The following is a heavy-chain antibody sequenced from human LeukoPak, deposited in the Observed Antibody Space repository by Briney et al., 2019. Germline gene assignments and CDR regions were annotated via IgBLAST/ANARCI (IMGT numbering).Heavy chain of an antibody. V-gene: IGHV4-4*07. CDR1: GGSISSYY. Sequence: SETLSLTCTVSGGSISSYYWSWIRQPAGKGLEWIGRIYTSGSTNCNPSLKSRVTMSVDTSKNQFSLKLSSVTAADTAVYYCARDRLMAAAGQAPNYYYYGMDVWGQGTTVTVSS. J-gene: IGHJ6*02. CDR3: ARDRLMAAAGQAPNYYYYGMDV. D-gene: IGHD6-13*01. CDR2: IYTSGST.